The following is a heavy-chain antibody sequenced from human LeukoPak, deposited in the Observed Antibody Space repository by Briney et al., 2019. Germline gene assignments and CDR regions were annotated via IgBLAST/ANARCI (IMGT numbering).Heavy chain of an antibody. CDR3: AKDPVWNPSYYYYYMDV. CDR1: GFTFSNYA. D-gene: IGHD1-1*01. CDR2: ISGSGGST. V-gene: IGHV3-23*01. J-gene: IGHJ6*03. Sequence: PGGSLRLSCAASGFTFSNYAMNWVRQAPGKGLEWVSTISGSGGSTYYADSVKGRFTIFRDKSKNTLFLLMNSLRAEDTAVYYCAKDPVWNPSYYYYYMDVWGKGTMDTVSS.